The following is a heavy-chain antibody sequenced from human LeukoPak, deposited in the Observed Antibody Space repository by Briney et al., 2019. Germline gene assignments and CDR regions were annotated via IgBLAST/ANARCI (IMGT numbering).Heavy chain of an antibody. Sequence: ASVKVSCKASGYTFTSYAMNWVRQAPGQGLEWMGIINPSGGSTSYAQKFQGRVTMTRDMSTSTVYMELSSLRSEDTAVYYCARGAATVTTQFDYWGQGTLVTVSS. V-gene: IGHV1-46*01. CDR3: ARGAATVTTQFDY. D-gene: IGHD4-17*01. CDR1: GYTFTSYA. CDR2: INPSGGST. J-gene: IGHJ4*02.